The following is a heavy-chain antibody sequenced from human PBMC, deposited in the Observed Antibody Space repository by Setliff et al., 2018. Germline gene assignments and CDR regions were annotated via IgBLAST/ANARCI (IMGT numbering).Heavy chain of an antibody. CDR2: VYHSGST. J-gene: IGHJ6*03. V-gene: IGHV4-59*08. CDR3: ARSFYYASGNSHNYYMDA. CDR1: GDSISGDY. Sequence: SETLSLTCTVSGDSISGDYWSWIRQPPGKGLEWIGYVYHSGSTNYNPSLKGRVTMTSDTSRNQLSLKLTSVSAADTAIYYCARSFYYASGNSHNYYMDAWGKGTAVTVSS. D-gene: IGHD3-10*01.